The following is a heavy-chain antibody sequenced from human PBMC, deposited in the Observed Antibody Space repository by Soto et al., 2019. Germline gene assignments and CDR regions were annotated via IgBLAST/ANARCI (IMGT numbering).Heavy chain of an antibody. D-gene: IGHD2-8*01. CDR3: ATTKGRLAPPTTDF. CDR1: GFTFSHAW. V-gene: IGHV3-15*01. CDR2: IKSDAYGGAI. J-gene: IGHJ4*02. Sequence: EVQLVESGGGLVKPGGSLRLSCAGSGFTFSHAWMSWVRRAPGKGLECVGSIKSDAYGGAIDYAAPVKGRFTISRDDSKNTLFPQLNNLRAEDTAVYSCATTKGRLAPPTTDFWCQGTPVMFSS.